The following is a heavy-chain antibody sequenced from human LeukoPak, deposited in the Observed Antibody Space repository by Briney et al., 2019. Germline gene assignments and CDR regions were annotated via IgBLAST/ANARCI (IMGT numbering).Heavy chain of an antibody. Sequence: ASVKVSCKASGYTFTSYGISWVRQAPGQGLEWMGWISAYNGNTNYAQKLQGRVTMTTDTSTSTACMELRSLRSDDTAVYYCARDRYFYGSGSYYNPPHYWGQGTLVTVSS. CDR3: ARDRYFYGSGSYYNPPHY. CDR2: ISAYNGNT. D-gene: IGHD3-10*01. J-gene: IGHJ4*02. CDR1: GYTFTSYG. V-gene: IGHV1-18*01.